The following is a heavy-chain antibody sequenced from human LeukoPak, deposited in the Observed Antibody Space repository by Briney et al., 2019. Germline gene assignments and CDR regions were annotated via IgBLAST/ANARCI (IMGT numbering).Heavy chain of an antibody. V-gene: IGHV3-64*01. J-gene: IGHJ6*02. CDR3: ARDPDVVRGVITSLRGMDV. CDR2: ISSNGGST. D-gene: IGHD3-10*01. Sequence: PGGSLRLSCAASGFTFSSYAMHWVRQAPGKGLEYVSAISSNGGSTYYANPVKGRFTISRDNSKNTLYLQMGSLRAEDMAVYYCARDPDVVRGVITSLRGMDVWGQGTTVTVSS. CDR1: GFTFSSYA.